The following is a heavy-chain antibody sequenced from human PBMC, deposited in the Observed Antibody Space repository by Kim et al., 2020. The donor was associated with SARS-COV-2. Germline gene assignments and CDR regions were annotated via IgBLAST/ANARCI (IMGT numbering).Heavy chain of an antibody. D-gene: IGHD6-13*01. J-gene: IGHJ4*02. V-gene: IGHV3-30-3*01. Sequence: GGSLRLSCAASGFTFSSYAMHWVRQAPGKGLEWVAVISYDGSNKYYADSVKGRFTISRDNSKNTLYLQMNSLRAEDTAVYYCASGAAAGSIDYWGQGTLVTVSS. CDR1: GFTFSSYA. CDR2: ISYDGSNK. CDR3: ASGAAAGSIDY.